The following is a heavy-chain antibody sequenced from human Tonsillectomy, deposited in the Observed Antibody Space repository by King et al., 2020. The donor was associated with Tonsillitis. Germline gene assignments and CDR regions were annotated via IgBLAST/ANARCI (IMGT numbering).Heavy chain of an antibody. D-gene: IGHD3-16*01. CDR2: ISGSGGST. J-gene: IGHJ4*02. CDR3: AKDFRGGQPLYVFDS. V-gene: IGHV3-23*04. CDR1: GFTFSSYA. Sequence: VQLVESGGGLVQPGGSLRLSCAASGFTFSSYAMNWVRQAPGKGLEWVSAISGSGGSTYYADSVKGRFTISRDTATNTLYQQMNNLRAEDTAVYYCAKDFRGGQPLYVFDSWGQGTLVTVSS.